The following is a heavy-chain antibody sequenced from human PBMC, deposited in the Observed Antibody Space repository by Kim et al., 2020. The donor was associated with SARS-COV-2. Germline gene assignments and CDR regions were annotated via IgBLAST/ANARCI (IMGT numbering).Heavy chain of an antibody. J-gene: IGHJ4*02. Sequence: GGSLRLSCVASGFSFSTYPMTWVRQAPGKGLEWVSVLGGNSGGAFYVDSVRGRFTISRDNSKNTLYLQMNSLTADDTALYYCAKGGTTLDYWGQGTQVTVSS. V-gene: IGHV3-23*01. D-gene: IGHD1-1*01. CDR3: AKGGTTLDY. CDR2: LGGNSGGA. CDR1: GFSFSTYP.